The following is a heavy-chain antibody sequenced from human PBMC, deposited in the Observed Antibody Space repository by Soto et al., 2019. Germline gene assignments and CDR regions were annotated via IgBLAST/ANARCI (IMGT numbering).Heavy chain of an antibody. CDR1: GYTFTDYW. Sequence: PGESLKISCKGSGYTFTDYWIGWVRQMPGKGLEWMGIIYPGDSDTRYSPSFQGQVTISADKSISTAYLQWSSLKASDTAMYYCARQPPLNCKPYYYYGMDVWGQGTTVTVSS. CDR3: ARQPPLNCKPYYYYGMDV. CDR2: IYPGDSDT. D-gene: IGHD1-1*01. J-gene: IGHJ6*02. V-gene: IGHV5-51*01.